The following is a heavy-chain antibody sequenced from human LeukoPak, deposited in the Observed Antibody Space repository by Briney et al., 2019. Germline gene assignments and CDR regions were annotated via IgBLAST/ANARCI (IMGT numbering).Heavy chain of an antibody. D-gene: IGHD6-19*01. V-gene: IGHV1-18*04. CDR1: GYTFTGYY. CDR2: IGTHNGNT. CDR3: ARDGSGGGGYFDY. Sequence: WASVKVSCKASGYTFTGYYMHWVRQAPGQGLEWMGWIGTHNGNTNYAQKFQGRVIMTTDTSTSTAYMELMSLRSDDTAVFYCARDGSGGGGYFDYWGQGTLVIVSS. J-gene: IGHJ4*02.